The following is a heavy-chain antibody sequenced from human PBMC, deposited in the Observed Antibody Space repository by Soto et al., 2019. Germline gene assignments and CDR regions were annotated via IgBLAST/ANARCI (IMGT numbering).Heavy chain of an antibody. D-gene: IGHD6-13*01. Sequence: GGSLRLSCAASGFTFSSYAMHWVRQAPGKGLEWVSYFSGISSTIYYADSVKGRFTISRDNAKNSLYLQMNSLRAEDTALYYCARAQQLVGYYYFYMDVWGKGSTVTVSS. CDR2: FSGISSTI. CDR1: GFTFSSYA. CDR3: ARAQQLVGYYYFYMDV. V-gene: IGHV3-48*01. J-gene: IGHJ6*03.